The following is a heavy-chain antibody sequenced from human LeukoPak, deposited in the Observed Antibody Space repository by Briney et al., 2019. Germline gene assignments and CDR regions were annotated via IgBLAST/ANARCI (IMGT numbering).Heavy chain of an antibody. CDR3: AKDLVTYYYDSSGPFDY. CDR2: INWNGSIT. D-gene: IGHD3-22*01. J-gene: IGHJ4*02. Sequence: GGSLRLSCAASGFIFDDYGMSWVRQAPGKGLEWVSGINWNGSITGYADSVKGRFTISRDNSKNTLYLQMNSLRAEDTAVYYCAKDLVTYYYDSSGPFDYWGRGTLVTVSS. V-gene: IGHV3-20*04. CDR1: GFIFDDYG.